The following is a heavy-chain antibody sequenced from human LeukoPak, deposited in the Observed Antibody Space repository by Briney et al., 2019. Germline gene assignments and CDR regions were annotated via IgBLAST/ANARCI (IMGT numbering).Heavy chain of an antibody. J-gene: IGHJ6*02. CDR3: ARPDCNSTSCYSVLQYYYGMDV. CDR2: INPNSGGT. Sequence: ASVKVSCKASGYTFTGYYMHWVRQAPGQGLEWMGWINPNSGGTNYAQKFQGRVTMTRDTSISTAYMELSRLRSDDTAVYYCARPDCNSTSCYSVLQYYYGMDVWGQGTTVTVSS. CDR1: GYTFTGYY. V-gene: IGHV1-2*02. D-gene: IGHD2-2*01.